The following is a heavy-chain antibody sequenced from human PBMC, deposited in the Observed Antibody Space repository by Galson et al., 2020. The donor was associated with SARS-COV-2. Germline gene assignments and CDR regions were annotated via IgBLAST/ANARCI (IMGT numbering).Heavy chain of an antibody. Sequence: SETRSLTCTVSGGSISSSSYYWGWIRQPPGKGLEWIGSIYYSGSTYYNPSLKSRVTISVDTSKNQFSLKLSSVTAADTAVYYCARARQLGYCTNGVCYTHSIYFDYWGQGTLVTVSS. CDR3: ARARQLGYCTNGVCYTHSIYFDY. D-gene: IGHD2-8*01. J-gene: IGHJ4*02. V-gene: IGHV4-39*07. CDR1: GGSISSSSYY. CDR2: IYYSGST.